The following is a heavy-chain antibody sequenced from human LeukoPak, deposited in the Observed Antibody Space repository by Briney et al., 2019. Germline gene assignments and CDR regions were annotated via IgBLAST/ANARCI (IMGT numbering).Heavy chain of an antibody. D-gene: IGHD3-3*01. V-gene: IGHV4-38-2*01. Sequence: SETLSLTCAVSGYSISSGYYWGWIRQPPGKGLEWIGSIYHSGSTYYNPSLKSRVTISVDTSKNQFSLKLSSVTAADTAVYYCARFGDRYDFWCGGIYMDVWGKGTTVTVSS. CDR1: GYSISSGYY. CDR3: ARFGDRYDFWCGGIYMDV. CDR2: IYHSGST. J-gene: IGHJ6*03.